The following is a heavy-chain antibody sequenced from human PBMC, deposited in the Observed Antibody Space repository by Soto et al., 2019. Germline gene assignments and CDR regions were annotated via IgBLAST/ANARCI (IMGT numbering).Heavy chain of an antibody. J-gene: IGHJ4*02. CDR2: IYWDDDK. V-gene: IGHV2-5*02. CDR1: GFSLSTNGVG. Sequence: SGPTLVNPTQTLTLTCTFSGFSLSTNGVGVGWIRQPPGKALEWLALIYWDDDKRYSPSLKTRLTITKDTSKNQVVLTMTNMDPVDTATYYCARSTYYYDSSGYPFYSFHYSGQGTLVTVSS. CDR3: ARSTYYYDSSGYPFYSFHY. D-gene: IGHD3-22*01.